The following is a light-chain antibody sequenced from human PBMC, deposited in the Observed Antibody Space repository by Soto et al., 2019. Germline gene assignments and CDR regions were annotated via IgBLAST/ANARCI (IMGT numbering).Light chain of an antibody. V-gene: IGKV3-15*01. CDR3: QQYNAWPPT. J-gene: IGKJ1*01. CDR2: GAS. CDR1: QSVGSS. Sequence: TQSPATLSVSPGERVTLSCRTSQSVGSSLAWYQQVPGQAPRLLIYGASSRETGISDRFSGGGSGTEFVLTISDLQSEDFAVYSCQQYNAWPPTFGQGTKVDIK.